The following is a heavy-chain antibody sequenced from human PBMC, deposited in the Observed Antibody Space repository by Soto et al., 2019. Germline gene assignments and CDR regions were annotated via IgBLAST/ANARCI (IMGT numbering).Heavy chain of an antibody. Sequence: ASVKVSCKASGYTFTGYYIHWVRQAPGQGLEWMGWINPNSGGTNYAQKFQGWVTMTRDTSISTAYMELSRLRSDDTAVYYCARGGEGLRFLEWLLYLDYWGQGTLVTVSS. CDR2: INPNSGGT. CDR1: GYTFTGYY. CDR3: ARGGEGLRFLEWLLYLDY. D-gene: IGHD3-3*01. V-gene: IGHV1-2*04. J-gene: IGHJ4*02.